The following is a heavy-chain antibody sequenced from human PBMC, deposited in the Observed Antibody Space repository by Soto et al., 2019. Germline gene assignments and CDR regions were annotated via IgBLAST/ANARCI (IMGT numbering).Heavy chain of an antibody. CDR2: ISYDGSNK. CDR3: AKGVGALRFLEWLLVVH. D-gene: IGHD3-3*01. V-gene: IGHV3-30*18. Sequence: GGSLRLSCAASGFTFSSYGMHWVRQAPGKGLEWVAVISYDGSNKYYADSVKGRFTISRDNSKNTLYLQMNSLRAEDTAVYYCAKGVGALRFLEWLLVVHWGHRTLVTVSS. CDR1: GFTFSSYG. J-gene: IGHJ4*01.